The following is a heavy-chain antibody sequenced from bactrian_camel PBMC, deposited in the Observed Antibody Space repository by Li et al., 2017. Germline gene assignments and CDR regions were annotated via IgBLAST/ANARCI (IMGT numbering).Heavy chain of an antibody. CDR1: GLVYPFWS. Sequence: HVQLVESGGGSVQAGGSLTLSCAASGLVYPFWSMAWFRQAPGKEREGVARIDSRGTTEYVDSVKGRFTISQDVVKNLVYLQMNDLKPEDTAVYYCAARHCCLSDYNYWGQGTQVTVS. CDR3: AARHCCLSDYNY. J-gene: IGHJ4*01. CDR2: IDSRGTT. V-gene: IGHV3S63*01.